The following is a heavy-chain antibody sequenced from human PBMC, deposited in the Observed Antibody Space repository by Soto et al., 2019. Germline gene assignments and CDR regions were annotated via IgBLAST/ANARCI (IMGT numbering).Heavy chain of an antibody. D-gene: IGHD6-19*01. V-gene: IGHV6-1*01. CDR3: ARGVAGSGFDL. J-gene: IGHJ4*02. CDR1: GESVSSNTAA. CDR2: TYYRSNWRH. Sequence: SQTLSLTCAISGESVSSNTAAWNWIRSSPSRGLEWLGRTYYRSNWRHDYAVSVKSRITVNPDTSKNHFSLQLNSVTPDDTAVYYCARGVAGSGFDLWGQGTLVTVSS.